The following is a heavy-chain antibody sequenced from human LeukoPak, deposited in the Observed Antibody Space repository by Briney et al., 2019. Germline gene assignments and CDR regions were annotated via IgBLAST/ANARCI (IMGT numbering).Heavy chain of an antibody. Sequence: GASVKVSCKASGYTFTGYYMHWVRQGPGQGLEWMGWINPNSGGTNYAQKFQGWVTMTRDTSISTAYMELSRLRSDDTAVYYCARTYSGRRIYYFDYWGQGTLVTVSS. CDR1: GYTFTGYY. J-gene: IGHJ4*02. CDR2: INPNSGGT. D-gene: IGHD1-26*01. CDR3: ARTYSGRRIYYFDY. V-gene: IGHV1-2*04.